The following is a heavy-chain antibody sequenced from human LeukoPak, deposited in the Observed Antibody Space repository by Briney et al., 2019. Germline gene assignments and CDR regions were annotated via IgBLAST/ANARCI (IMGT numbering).Heavy chain of an antibody. CDR3: ANDMTGPVDS. D-gene: IGHD3-9*01. V-gene: IGHV3-74*01. J-gene: IGHJ4*02. CDR2: INTDGSTT. CDR1: GFXFSNYW. Sequence: PGGSLRLSCAASGFXFSNYWFHWVRQAPGKGLVWVARINTDGSTTNYADSVKGRFTISRDNAKNTLYLQMNSLRAEDTAVYHCANDMTGPVDSWGQGTLVTVSS.